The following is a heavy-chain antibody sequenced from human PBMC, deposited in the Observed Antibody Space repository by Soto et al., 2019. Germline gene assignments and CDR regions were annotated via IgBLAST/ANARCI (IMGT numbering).Heavy chain of an antibody. J-gene: IGHJ5*02. V-gene: IGHV4-39*01. CDR1: GGSISSSSYY. Sequence: SETLSLTCTVSGGSISSSSYYWGWIRQPPGKGLEWIGSIYYSGSTYYNPSLKCRVTISVDTSKNQFSLKLSSVTAADTAVYYCARHALDCSSTSCRNWFDPWGQGTLVTVSS. CDR3: ARHALDCSSTSCRNWFDP. CDR2: IYYSGST. D-gene: IGHD2-2*01.